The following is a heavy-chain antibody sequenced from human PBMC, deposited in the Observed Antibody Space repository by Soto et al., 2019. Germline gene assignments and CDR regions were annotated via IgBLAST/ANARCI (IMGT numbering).Heavy chain of an antibody. Sequence: QVQLVQSGAEVKKPGASVKVSCKASGYTFTSYGISWVRQAPGQGREWMGWISAYNGNTNYAQKLQGRVTMTTDTSTSTACMELRSLRSDDTAVYYCARVGSGRYPYRPFARFDYWGQGTLVTVSS. CDR1: GYTFTSYG. V-gene: IGHV1-18*01. CDR2: ISAYNGNT. CDR3: ARVGSGRYPYRPFARFDY. D-gene: IGHD3-10*01. J-gene: IGHJ4*02.